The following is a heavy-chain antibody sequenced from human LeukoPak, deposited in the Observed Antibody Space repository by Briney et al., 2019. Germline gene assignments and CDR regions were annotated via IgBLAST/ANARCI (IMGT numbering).Heavy chain of an antibody. CDR2: IYYSGST. J-gene: IGHJ4*02. CDR1: GGSISSSSYY. CDR3: ARVPHYYFGYGYFDT. Sequence: PSETLSLTCTVSGGSISSSSYYWGWIRQPPGKGLEWIGSIYYSGSTYYNPSLKSRVTISVDTSKNQFSLTLTSMTAADTAVYYCARVPHYYFGYGYFDTWGQGTRVTVSS. V-gene: IGHV4-39*01. D-gene: IGHD3/OR15-3a*01.